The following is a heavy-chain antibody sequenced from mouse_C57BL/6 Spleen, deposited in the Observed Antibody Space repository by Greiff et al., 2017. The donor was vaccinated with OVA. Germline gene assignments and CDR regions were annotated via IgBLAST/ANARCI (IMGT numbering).Heavy chain of an antibody. D-gene: IGHD2-2*01. J-gene: IGHJ2*01. Sequence: QVQLPQSGAELVKTGASVKLSCKASGYTFTEYNINWVKQRSGQGLEWVGWFYPGSGSIKYNEKFKDKATLTADKSSSTVYMELSRLTSEDSAVYFCARHGRGYGYDDYWGQGTTLTVSS. V-gene: IGHV1-62-2*01. CDR2: FYPGSGSI. CDR1: GYTFTEYN. CDR3: ARHGRGYGYDDY.